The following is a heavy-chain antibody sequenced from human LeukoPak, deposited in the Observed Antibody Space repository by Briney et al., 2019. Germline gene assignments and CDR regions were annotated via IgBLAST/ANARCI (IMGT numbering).Heavy chain of an antibody. D-gene: IGHD4-23*01. J-gene: IGHJ4*02. CDR1: GGSISSYY. V-gene: IGHV4-59*01. Sequence: SETLSLTCTVSGGSISSYYWSWIRQPPGKGLEWIGYIYYSGSTNYNPSLKSRVTISVDTSKNQFSLKLSSVTAADTAVYYCARGAAGNGFDYWGQGTLVTVSS. CDR3: ARGAAGNGFDY. CDR2: IYYSGST.